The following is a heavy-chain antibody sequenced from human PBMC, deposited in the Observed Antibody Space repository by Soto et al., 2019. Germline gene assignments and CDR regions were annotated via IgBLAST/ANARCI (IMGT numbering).Heavy chain of an antibody. Sequence: QVQLVQSGAEVKKPGSSVKVSCKASGGTFSSYAISWVRRAPGQGLEWMGGIIPIFGTANYAQKFQGRVTITADESTSTAYMELSSLRSEDTAVYYCARLDYDFWSGYHWYFDLWGRGTLVTVSS. D-gene: IGHD3-3*01. J-gene: IGHJ2*01. V-gene: IGHV1-69*12. CDR2: IIPIFGTA. CDR3: ARLDYDFWSGYHWYFDL. CDR1: GGTFSSYA.